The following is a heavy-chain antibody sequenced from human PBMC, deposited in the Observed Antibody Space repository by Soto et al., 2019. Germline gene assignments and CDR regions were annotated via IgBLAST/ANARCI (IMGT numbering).Heavy chain of an antibody. D-gene: IGHD6-19*01. CDR2: TYYRSNWRH. CDR1: GDSVSSNTAA. CDR3: ARGVAGTGFDL. V-gene: IGHV6-1*01. J-gene: IGHJ4*02. Sequence: PSQTLSLTCAISGDSVSSNTAAWNWIRPSPSRGLEWLGRTYYRSNWRHDYAVSVKSRITVNTDTPKNHFSLQLNSVTPDDTAVYYCARGVAGTGFDLWGQGTLVTVSS.